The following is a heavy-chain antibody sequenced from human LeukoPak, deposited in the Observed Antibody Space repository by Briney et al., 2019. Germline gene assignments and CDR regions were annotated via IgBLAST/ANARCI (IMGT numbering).Heavy chain of an antibody. CDR3: GGGGVGEVTYEY. Sequence: GGSLRLSCAASGFTFSSYAMHWVRQAPGKGLEWVAIISYDGNDKYYADSVKGRFTISRDNSKNTMYLQMNSLRAEDTAVYYLGGGGVGEVTYEYWGQGTLVTVSS. D-gene: IGHD3-16*01. V-gene: IGHV3-30-3*01. CDR1: GFTFSSYA. J-gene: IGHJ4*02. CDR2: ISYDGNDK.